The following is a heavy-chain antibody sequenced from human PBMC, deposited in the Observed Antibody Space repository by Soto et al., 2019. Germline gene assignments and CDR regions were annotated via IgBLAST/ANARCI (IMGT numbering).Heavy chain of an antibody. J-gene: IGHJ6*02. D-gene: IGHD6-19*01. Sequence: GASVKVSCKASGYTFTTYAMHWVRQAPGQRLEWMGWINAGNGNTKYSQNFLGRVTITADKSTSTAYMELSSLRSEDTAVYYCALVPIIAVASYYYYGMDVWGQGTTVTVSS. V-gene: IGHV1-3*01. CDR2: INAGNGNT. CDR3: ALVPIIAVASYYYYGMDV. CDR1: GYTFTTYA.